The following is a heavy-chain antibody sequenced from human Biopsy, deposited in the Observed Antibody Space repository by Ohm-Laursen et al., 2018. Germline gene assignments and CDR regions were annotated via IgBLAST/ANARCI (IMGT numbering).Heavy chain of an antibody. Sequence: GTLSLTCSISGGSISGYSWTWIRQSPGKGLEWIGYIWSSGTTDYNPSLQSRVSMSLELSTDQFPLKVDSMTAADTAVYYCARVVGAATGFDQWGQGIPVTVSS. CDR3: ARVVGAATGFDQ. J-gene: IGHJ4*02. CDR2: IWSSGTT. CDR1: GGSISGYS. V-gene: IGHV4-59*01. D-gene: IGHD1-26*01.